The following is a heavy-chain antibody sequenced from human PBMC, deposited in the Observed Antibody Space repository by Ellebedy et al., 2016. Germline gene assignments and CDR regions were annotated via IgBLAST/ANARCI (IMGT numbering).Heavy chain of an antibody. CDR3: TRDGSEWSRDV. CDR1: GFTFSTAG. Sequence: GGSLRLXXAASGFTFSTAGMTWVRQAPGKGLEWVATIVFSGTAAYYSDSAKGRFIISRDNVKNLVFLQMNSLRVEDTAVYYCTRDGSEWSRDVWGQGTLVTVSS. V-gene: IGHV3-21*06. D-gene: IGHD3-3*01. J-gene: IGHJ4*02. CDR2: IVFSGTAA.